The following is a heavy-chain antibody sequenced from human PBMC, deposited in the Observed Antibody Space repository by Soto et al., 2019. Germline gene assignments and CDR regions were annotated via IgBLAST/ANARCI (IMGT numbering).Heavy chain of an antibody. V-gene: IGHV1-2*04. CDR2: INPNSGGT. D-gene: IGHD3-3*01. CDR3: ARDRARYYDFWSGYIVQVVYYYYGMDV. Sequence: ASVKVSCKASGYTFTGYYMHWVRQAPGQGLEWMGWINPNSGGTNYAQKFQGWVTMTRDTSISTAYMELSRLRSDDTAVYYCARDRARYYDFWSGYIVQVVYYYYGMDVWCQGITVTVS. J-gene: IGHJ6*02. CDR1: GYTFTGYY.